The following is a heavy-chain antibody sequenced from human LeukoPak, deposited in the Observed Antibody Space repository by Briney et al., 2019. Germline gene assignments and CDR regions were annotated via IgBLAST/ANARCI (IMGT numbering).Heavy chain of an antibody. Sequence: SETLSLTCTVSGGSISSYYWSWIRQPPGKGLEWIGYIYTNGSTNYNPSLKSRVTISVDTSKNQFSLKLSSVTAADTAVYYCARLITFGDYMDVWGKGTTVTVSS. J-gene: IGHJ6*03. D-gene: IGHD3-10*01. CDR2: IYTNGST. CDR1: GGSISSYY. CDR3: ARLITFGDYMDV. V-gene: IGHV4-4*09.